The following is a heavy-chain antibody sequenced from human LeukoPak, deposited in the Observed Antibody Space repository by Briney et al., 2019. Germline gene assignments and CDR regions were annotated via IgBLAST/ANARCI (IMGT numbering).Heavy chain of an antibody. D-gene: IGHD6-13*01. CDR3: ARTAAGSLVYYYYGMDV. Sequence: GESLKISCKGSGYSFTSYWIGWVRQMPGKGLEWMGIIYPGDSDTRYSPSFQGQVTISADKSISTAYLQWSSLKASDTAMYYCARTAAGSLVYYYYGMDVWGQGTTVTVSS. V-gene: IGHV5-51*01. CDR1: GYSFTSYW. J-gene: IGHJ6*02. CDR2: IYPGDSDT.